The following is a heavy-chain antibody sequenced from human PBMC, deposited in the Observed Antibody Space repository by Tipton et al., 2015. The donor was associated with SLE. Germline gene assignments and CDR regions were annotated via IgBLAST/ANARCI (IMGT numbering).Heavy chain of an antibody. CDR2: INHSGST. J-gene: IGHJ3*02. V-gene: IGHV4-34*01. Sequence: TLSLTCAVYGGSFSGYYWSWIRQPPGKGLEWIGEINHSGSTNYNPSLKSRVTISVDTSKNQFSLKLSSVTAADTAVYYCVREGFAAVAGTKNGFDIWGQGTMVTVSS. CDR1: GGSFSGYY. D-gene: IGHD6-19*01. CDR3: VREGFAAVAGTKNGFDI.